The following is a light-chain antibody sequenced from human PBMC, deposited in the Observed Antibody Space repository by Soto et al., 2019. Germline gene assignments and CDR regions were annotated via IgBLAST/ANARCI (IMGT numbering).Light chain of an antibody. J-gene: IGKJ3*01. CDR1: QSVSSY. CDR3: QQRSTIFT. CDR2: DAS. V-gene: IGKV3-11*01. Sequence: EIVMTQSPATMTVYPGERATLSCTASQSVSSYLAWYKQKPGQAPRLLIYDASNRATGIPARFSGSGSGTDFTLTIRILEPDDFAVYYCQQRSTIFTFGPGTTLEIK.